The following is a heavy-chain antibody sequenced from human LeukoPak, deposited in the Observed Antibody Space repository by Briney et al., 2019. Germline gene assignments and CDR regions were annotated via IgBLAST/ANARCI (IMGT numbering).Heavy chain of an antibody. CDR3: ARRIYEYYYYYGMDV. Sequence: GGSLRLSCAASGFTFSSGDMNWVRQAPGKGLEWVAVIWYDGSNKYYADSVKGRFTISRDNSKNTLYLQMNSLRAEDTAVYYCARRIYEYYYYYGMDVWGQGTTVTVSS. CDR1: GFTFSSGD. CDR2: IWYDGSNK. J-gene: IGHJ6*02. V-gene: IGHV3-33*08. D-gene: IGHD3-3*01.